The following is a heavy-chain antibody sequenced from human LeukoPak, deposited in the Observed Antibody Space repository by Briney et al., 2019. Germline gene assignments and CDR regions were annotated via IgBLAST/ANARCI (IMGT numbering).Heavy chain of an antibody. CDR3: ARDSGYSSSWSRY. V-gene: IGHV3-7*03. J-gene: IGHJ4*02. Sequence: PGGSLRLSCAASGFTFSSYWMSWVRQAPGKGLEWVTNIKQDGSEKYYVDSVKGRFTISRDNAKNTLYLQMNSLRAEDTAVYYCARDSGYSSSWSRYWGQGTLATVSS. D-gene: IGHD6-13*01. CDR2: IKQDGSEK. CDR1: GFTFSSYW.